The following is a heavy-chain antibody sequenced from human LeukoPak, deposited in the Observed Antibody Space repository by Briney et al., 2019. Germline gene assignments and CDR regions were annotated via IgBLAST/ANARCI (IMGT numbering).Heavy chain of an antibody. J-gene: IGHJ6*02. Sequence: SETLSLTCAVYGGSFSGYYWSWIRQPPGKGLEWIGEINHSGSTNYNPSLKSRVTISVDTSKNQFSLKLSSVTAADTAVYHCARARFVVVPYYGMDVWGQGTTVTVSS. V-gene: IGHV4-34*01. CDR2: INHSGST. CDR1: GGSFSGYY. CDR3: ARARFVVVPYYGMDV. D-gene: IGHD2-2*01.